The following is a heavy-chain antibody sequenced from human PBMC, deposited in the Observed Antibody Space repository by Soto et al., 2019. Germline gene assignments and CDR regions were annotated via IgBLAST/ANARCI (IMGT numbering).Heavy chain of an antibody. D-gene: IGHD3-10*01. CDR3: FYVPFGSASSSTDS. V-gene: IGHV3-23*01. CDR2: ISGSGGST. J-gene: IGHJ5*01. CDR1: GFTFSSYA. Sequence: PGGSLRLSCAASGFTFSSYAMSWVRQAPGKGLEWVSAISGSGGSTYYADSVKGRFTISRDNSKNTLYLQMNSLRAEDTAVYYFFYVPFGSASSSTDSWYQGTLVSGS.